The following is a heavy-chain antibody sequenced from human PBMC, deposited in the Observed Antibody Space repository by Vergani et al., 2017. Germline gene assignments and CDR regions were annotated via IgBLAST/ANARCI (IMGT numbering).Heavy chain of an antibody. CDR3: ARVDDYYDSSGYYYPIDY. CDR1: GFTFSSYS. CDR2: ISSSSSTI. D-gene: IGHD3-22*01. J-gene: IGHJ4*02. Sequence: EVQLVESGGGLVQPGGSLRLSCAASGFTFSSYSMNWVRQAPGKGLEWVSYISSSSSTIYYADSVKGRFTISRDNAKNSLYLQMNSLRAEDTAVYYCARVDDYYDSSGYYYPIDYWGQGTLVTVSS. V-gene: IGHV3-48*01.